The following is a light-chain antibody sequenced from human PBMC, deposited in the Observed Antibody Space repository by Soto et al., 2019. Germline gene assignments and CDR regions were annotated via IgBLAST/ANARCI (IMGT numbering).Light chain of an antibody. CDR3: QESFTTPGT. CDR1: QSISNY. Sequence: DIQMTQSPSSLSASVGDRVTITCRASQSISNYLHWYQQKPGKAPKLLISAASSLQSGVPSRFSGTGSGTDFSLTISSLQPDDFPTYYCQESFTTPGTFGQGTKVEIK. CDR2: AAS. V-gene: IGKV1-39*01. J-gene: IGKJ1*01.